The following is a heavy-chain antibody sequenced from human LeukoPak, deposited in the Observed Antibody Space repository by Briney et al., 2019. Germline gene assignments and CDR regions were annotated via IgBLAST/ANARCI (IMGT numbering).Heavy chain of an antibody. CDR2: ISGSGGST. Sequence: GGSLRLSCAASGFTFTDYYMSWIRQAPGKGLEWVSAISGSGGSTYYADSVKGRFTNSRDNSKNTLYLQMNSLRAEDTAVYYCAKSTNYYYGSGSYYLDYWGQGTLVTVSS. V-gene: IGHV3-23*01. J-gene: IGHJ4*02. CDR1: GFTFTDYY. D-gene: IGHD3-10*01. CDR3: AKSTNYYYGSGSYYLDY.